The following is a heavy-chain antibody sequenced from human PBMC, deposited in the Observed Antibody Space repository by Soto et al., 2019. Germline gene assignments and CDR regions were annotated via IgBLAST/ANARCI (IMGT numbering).Heavy chain of an antibody. Sequence: QLGGSLRLSCVASGYPFGDYAMRWVRQAPGKGLEWVSAIGPTEAHAPAYAASVKGRFTISRDNSRNILYLQMTNLRAEDTGVYYCAKDAIPYNGRDDAFDLWGQGTMVTVSS. CDR2: IGPTEAHAP. CDR1: GYPFGDYA. V-gene: IGHV3-23*01. CDR3: AKDAIPYNGRDDAFDL. J-gene: IGHJ3*01. D-gene: IGHD2-2*02.